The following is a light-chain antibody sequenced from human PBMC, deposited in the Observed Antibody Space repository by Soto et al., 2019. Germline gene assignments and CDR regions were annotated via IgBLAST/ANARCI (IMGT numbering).Light chain of an antibody. V-gene: IGLV2-8*02. CDR2: EVS. CDR3: SSYAGSNDRWV. CDR1: SSDIGAYND. J-gene: IGLJ3*02. Sequence: QSALTQPPSASRSPGQSVTISCTGTSSDIGAYNDVSWYQQHPGKAPKLMIHEVSKRPSGVPDRFSGSKSGNTASLTVSGLQAEDEADYYCSSYAGSNDRWVFGGGTKVTVL.